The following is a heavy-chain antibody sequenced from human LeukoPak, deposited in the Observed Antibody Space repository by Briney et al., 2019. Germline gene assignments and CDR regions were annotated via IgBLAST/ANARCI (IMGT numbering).Heavy chain of an antibody. CDR1: GFTFSTYA. D-gene: IGHD2-21*01. CDR2: ISGSGAGT. CDR3: AKVITIKGYIDY. J-gene: IGHJ4*02. Sequence: GGSLRLSCAASGFTFSTYAMTWVRRAPGKGLEWVSTISGSGAGTYYADSVKGRFTISRDNSKNTLYLQMNSLRAKDTAVYYCAKVITIKGYIDYWGQGTLVTVSS. V-gene: IGHV3-23*01.